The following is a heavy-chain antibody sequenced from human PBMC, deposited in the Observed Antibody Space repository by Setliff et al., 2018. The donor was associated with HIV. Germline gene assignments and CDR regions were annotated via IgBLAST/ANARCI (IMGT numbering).Heavy chain of an antibody. J-gene: IGHJ4*02. CDR2: IYYSGIT. CDR3: ARGDYDSGGYYFDK. V-gene: IGHV4-59*01. Sequence: SETLSLTCSVSGDSISNYYWSWIRQPPGRGLEWIGYIYYSGITNYSPSLKSRVTLLVDTSKNQFSLRLSSVTAADTAVYFCARGDYDSGGYYFDKWGQGALVTVSS. D-gene: IGHD3-22*01. CDR1: GDSISNYY.